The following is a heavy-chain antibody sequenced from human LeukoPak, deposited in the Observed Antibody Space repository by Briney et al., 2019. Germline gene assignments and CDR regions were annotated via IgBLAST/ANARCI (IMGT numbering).Heavy chain of an antibody. CDR1: GFTFSDHY. V-gene: IGHV3-72*01. J-gene: IGHJ6*04. CDR3: ARSGIAVAGPPYYYYYGMDV. CDR2: TRNKANSYTT. Sequence: PGGSLRLSCAASGFTFSDHYMDWVRQAPGKGLEWVGRTRNKANSYTTEYAASVKGRFTISRDDSKNSLYLQMNSLKTEGTAVYYCARSGIAVAGPPYYYYYGMDVWGKGTTVTVSS. D-gene: IGHD6-19*01.